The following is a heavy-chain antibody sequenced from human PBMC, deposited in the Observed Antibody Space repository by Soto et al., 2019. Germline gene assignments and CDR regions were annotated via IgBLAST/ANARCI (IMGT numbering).Heavy chain of an antibody. J-gene: IGHJ4*02. D-gene: IGHD6-19*01. CDR1: GFTFSSYA. V-gene: IGHV3-30-3*01. CDR2: ISYDGSNK. CDR3: AREGTPAVAGGWFDY. Sequence: GGSLRLSCAASGFTFSSYAMHWVRQAPGKGLEWVAVISYDGSNKYYADSVKGRFTISRDNSKNTLYLQMNSLRAEDTAVYYCAREGTPAVAGGWFDYWGQGTLVTVSS.